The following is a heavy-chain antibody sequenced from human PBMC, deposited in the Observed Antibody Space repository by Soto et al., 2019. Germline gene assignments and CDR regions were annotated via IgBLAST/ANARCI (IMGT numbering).Heavy chain of an antibody. CDR3: ASLRIAARPFDY. D-gene: IGHD6-6*01. Sequence: GGSLRLSCAASGFTVSSNYMSWVRQAPGKGLEWVSVIYSGGSTYYADSVKGRFTISRDNSKNTLYLQMNSLRAEDKAVHYCASLRIAARPFDYWGQGTLVTVS. J-gene: IGHJ4*02. CDR2: IYSGGST. CDR1: GFTVSSNY. V-gene: IGHV3-53*01.